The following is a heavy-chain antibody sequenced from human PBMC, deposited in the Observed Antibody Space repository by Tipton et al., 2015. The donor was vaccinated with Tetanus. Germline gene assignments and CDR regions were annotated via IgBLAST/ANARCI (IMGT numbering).Heavy chain of an antibody. Sequence: TLSLTCAVYGGSFSGYYWSWIRQPPGKGLEWIGEINHSGSTNYNPSLKSRVTISVDTSKNQFSLKLSSVTAADTAVYYCARERGVYSSSWYSTEYFQHWGQGTLVTVSS. D-gene: IGHD6-13*01. CDR1: GGSFSGYY. V-gene: IGHV4-34*01. CDR2: INHSGST. J-gene: IGHJ1*01. CDR3: ARERGVYSSSWYSTEYFQH.